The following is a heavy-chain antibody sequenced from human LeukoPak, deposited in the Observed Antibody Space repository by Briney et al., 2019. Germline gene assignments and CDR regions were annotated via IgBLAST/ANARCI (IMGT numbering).Heavy chain of an antibody. V-gene: IGHV4-34*01. CDR3: ATHGGLYYESHGYPDFDH. Sequence: SETLSLTCSVSGGSLSPYYWSWIRQPPGGGLEWLGEINQSGSTNYNPSLKSRVTISVEKFKNQFSLEVTSVTAADTAIYYCATHGGLYYESHGYPDFDHWGQGTLVTVSS. J-gene: IGHJ4*02. CDR1: GGSLSPYY. CDR2: INQSGST. D-gene: IGHD3-22*01.